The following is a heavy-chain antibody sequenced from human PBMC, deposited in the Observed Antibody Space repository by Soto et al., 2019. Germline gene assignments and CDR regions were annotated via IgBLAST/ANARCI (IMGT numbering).Heavy chain of an antibody. Sequence: QVQLQEPGPRLVEPSHTLSLTCTVSGASISNGYYSWSWIRQSPGTGLEWIGHIHSGGTTYSNPSLKCRLTLSVDMSKNQFSLKLSSLTAADTAVYYCARGPSGDKVDYWGQGTLVTVSS. V-gene: IGHV4-30-4*01. J-gene: IGHJ4*02. CDR1: GASISNGYYS. D-gene: IGHD1-26*01. CDR2: IHSGGTT. CDR3: ARGPSGDKVDY.